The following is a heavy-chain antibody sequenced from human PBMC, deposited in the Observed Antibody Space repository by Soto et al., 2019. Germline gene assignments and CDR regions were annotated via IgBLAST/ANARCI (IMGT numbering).Heavy chain of an antibody. CDR1: GYSITSYW. Sequence: GESMKVSCQGSGYSITSYWIGWVRQQPGKGLEWMGIIYPGDSDTRYSPSFQGQVTISADKSISTAYLQWSSLKASDTAMYYCAGGGVRGVITRTRDYYGMDVWGQGTTVTVTS. D-gene: IGHD3-10*01. J-gene: IGHJ6*02. CDR3: AGGGVRGVITRTRDYYGMDV. CDR2: IYPGDSDT. V-gene: IGHV5-51*01.